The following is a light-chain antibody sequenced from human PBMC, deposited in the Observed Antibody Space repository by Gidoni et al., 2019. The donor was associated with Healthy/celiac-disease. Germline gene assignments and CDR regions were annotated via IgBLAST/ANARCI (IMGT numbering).Light chain of an antibody. CDR3: MQALQTPRT. CDR2: LGS. V-gene: IGKV2-28*01. CDR1: QSLLHSNGYNY. J-gene: IGKJ2*01. Sequence: DIVMTQSPLSLHVTPGEPASISCRSSQSLLHSNGYNYLDWYLQKPGQSPQLLIYLGSNRASGVPYRFSGSGSGTDFTLKISRVEAEDVGVYYCMQALQTPRTFGQGTKLEIK.